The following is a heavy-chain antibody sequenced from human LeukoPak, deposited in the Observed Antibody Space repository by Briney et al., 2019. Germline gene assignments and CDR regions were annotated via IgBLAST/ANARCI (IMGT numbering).Heavy chain of an antibody. CDR1: GYSIRNGDY. D-gene: IGHD6-6*01. V-gene: IGHV4-38-2*01. Sequence: SETLSLTCVVSGYSIRNGDYWGWIRQSPGKGLEWIASMYNSVSIHYNPSLKSRVTILVDTSKNEFSLKMRSVTAADTAAYYCARNSSSGFFDYWGQGTLATVSS. CDR2: MYNSVSI. CDR3: ARNSSSGFFDY. J-gene: IGHJ4*02.